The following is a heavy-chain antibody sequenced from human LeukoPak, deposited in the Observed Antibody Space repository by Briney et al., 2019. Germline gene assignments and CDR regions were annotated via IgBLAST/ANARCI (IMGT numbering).Heavy chain of an antibody. D-gene: IGHD3/OR15-3a*01. CDR1: VFTFSSYW. V-gene: IGHV3-7*01. Sequence: GGSLRLFCAVSVFTFSSYWMSWVRQAPGKGLEWVANIKQDGSEKYYVDSVKGRFTISRDNAKNSLYLQMNSLRAEDTAVYYCAREGLHDAFDIWGQGTMVTVSS. CDR3: AREGLHDAFDI. CDR2: IKQDGSEK. J-gene: IGHJ3*02.